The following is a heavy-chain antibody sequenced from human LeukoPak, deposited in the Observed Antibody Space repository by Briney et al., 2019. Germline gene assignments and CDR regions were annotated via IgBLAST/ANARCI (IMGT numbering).Heavy chain of an antibody. CDR1: GFTFSSCG. CDR2: IRYDGSNK. CDR3: AIRDYSHLDWLSLTYYFDY. Sequence: GGSLRLSCAAAGFTFSSCGMHWVRQAPGKGLEWVAFIRYDGSNKYYADSVKGRFTISRDNSKNTLYLQMNSLRAEDTAVYYCAIRDYSHLDWLSLTYYFDYWGQGTLVTVSS. V-gene: IGHV3-30*02. D-gene: IGHD3/OR15-3a*01. J-gene: IGHJ4*02.